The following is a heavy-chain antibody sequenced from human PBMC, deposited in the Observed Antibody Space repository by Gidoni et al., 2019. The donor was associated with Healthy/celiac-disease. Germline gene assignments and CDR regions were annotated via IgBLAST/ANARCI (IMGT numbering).Heavy chain of an antibody. Sequence: EVQLVQSGAEVKKPGESLRISCKGHGYSFTSYWISWVRQMPGKGLEWMGRIDPSDSYTNYSPSFQVHVTISADKSISTAYLQWSSLKASDTAMYYCARRGLGGHHSTAGRFYYYYYMDVWGKGTTVTVSS. CDR1: GYSFTSYW. D-gene: IGHD3-3*01. J-gene: IGHJ6*03. CDR3: ARRGLGGHHSTAGRFYYYYYMDV. CDR2: IDPSDSYT. V-gene: IGHV5-10-1*03.